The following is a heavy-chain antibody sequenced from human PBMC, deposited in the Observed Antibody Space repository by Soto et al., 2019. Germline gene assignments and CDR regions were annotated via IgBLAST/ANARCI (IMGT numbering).Heavy chain of an antibody. CDR1: GYTFTSYY. J-gene: IGHJ6*02. CDR2: INPSGGST. CDR3: ARGDSKRAYGMDV. V-gene: IGHV1-46*01. Sequence: ASVKVSCKASGYTFTSYYMHWVRQAPGQGLEWMGIINPSGGSTSYAQKFQGRVTMTREKSTSTVYMELSSLRSEDTAVYYCARGDSKRAYGMDVWGQGTTVTVSS. D-gene: IGHD3-22*01.